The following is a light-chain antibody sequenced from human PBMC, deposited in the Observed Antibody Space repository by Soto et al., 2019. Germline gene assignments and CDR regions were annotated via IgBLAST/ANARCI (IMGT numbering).Light chain of an antibody. J-gene: IGLJ1*01. V-gene: IGLV2-23*01. Sequence: QSALTQPASVSGSPGQSITISCTGTSSDVGSYDLVSWYQQPPGKAPKLMIYEDTKRPSGISTRFSGSESGNAASLTISGLQAEDEADYYCCSYAGSGTFVFGTGTKVTVL. CDR1: SSDVGSYDL. CDR3: CSYAGSGTFV. CDR2: EDT.